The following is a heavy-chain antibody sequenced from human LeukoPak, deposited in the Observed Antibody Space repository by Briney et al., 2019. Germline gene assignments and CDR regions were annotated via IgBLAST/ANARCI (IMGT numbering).Heavy chain of an antibody. CDR3: AREVGSSRAFDI. V-gene: IGHV3-11*05. CDR2: FDRGRDGK. J-gene: IGHJ3*02. CDR1: GYRFSDFY. Sequence: GGSLRLSCAVSGYRFSDFYMAWMRQTPGKGLQRVSFFDRGRDGKVHADSVKGRFTISRDTDKNSLSLLMSSLTGEDTAVYYCAREVGSSRAFDIWGQGTMVTVSS. D-gene: IGHD2-15*01.